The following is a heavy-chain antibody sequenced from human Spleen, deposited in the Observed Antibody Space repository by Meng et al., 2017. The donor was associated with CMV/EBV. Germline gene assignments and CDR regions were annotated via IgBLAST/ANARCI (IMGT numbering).Heavy chain of an antibody. D-gene: IGHD5-12*01. CDR2: ISYDGNNK. CDR1: GFTFSSYT. J-gene: IGHJ4*02. CDR3: ARERVAPGPVDY. V-gene: IGHV3-30*04. Sequence: GGSLRLSCAASGFTFSSYTMHWVRQAPGKGLEWVAFISYDGNNKYFADSVRGRFTISRDNSRNTLFLQMNSLRAEDTAVYYCARERVAPGPVDYWGQETLVTVSS.